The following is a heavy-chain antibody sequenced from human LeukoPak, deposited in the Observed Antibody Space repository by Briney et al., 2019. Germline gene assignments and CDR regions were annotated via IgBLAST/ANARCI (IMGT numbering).Heavy chain of an antibody. CDR2: IYHSGST. J-gene: IGHJ4*02. Sequence: SETLSLTCTVSGYSISSGYYWGWIRQPPGQGLEWIGSIYHSGSTYYNPSLKSRVTRSVDRSKNQFSLKLSSVTAADTAVYYCASEYFDWLSPTYYWGQGTLVTVSS. D-gene: IGHD3-9*01. CDR3: ASEYFDWLSPTYY. V-gene: IGHV4-38-2*02. CDR1: GYSISSGYY.